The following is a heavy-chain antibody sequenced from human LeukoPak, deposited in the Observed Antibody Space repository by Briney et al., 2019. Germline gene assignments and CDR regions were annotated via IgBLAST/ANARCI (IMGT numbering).Heavy chain of an antibody. V-gene: IGHV5-51*01. CDR1: GYSFTSYW. CDR3: ARAIFKYSGYDMSYYYYYYGMDV. CDR2: IYPGDSDT. J-gene: IGHJ6*02. Sequence: PGESLKISCKGSGYSFTSYWIGWVRQMPGKGLEWMGIIYPGDSDTRYSPSFQGQVTISADKSISTAYLQWSSLKASDTAMYYCARAIFKYSGYDMSYYYYYYGMDVWGQGTTVTVSS. D-gene: IGHD5-12*01.